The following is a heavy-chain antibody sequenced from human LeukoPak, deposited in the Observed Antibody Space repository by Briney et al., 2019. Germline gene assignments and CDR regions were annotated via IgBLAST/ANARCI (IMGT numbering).Heavy chain of an antibody. CDR2: VGIAADS. Sequence: GGSLRLSCAASGFTFSDHAMHWVRQAPGKGLEWVSAVGIAADSFYLGSVKGRFTISRENAKNSLYLQMNSLRAEDTAVYYCARVAAMGDLNDWGQGTLVTVSS. CDR3: ARVAAMGDLND. V-gene: IGHV3-13*01. CDR1: GFTFSDHA. J-gene: IGHJ4*02. D-gene: IGHD2-2*01.